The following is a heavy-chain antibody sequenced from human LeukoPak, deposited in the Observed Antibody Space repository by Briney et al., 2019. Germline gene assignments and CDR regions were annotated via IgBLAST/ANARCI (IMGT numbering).Heavy chain of an antibody. D-gene: IGHD3-10*01. CDR1: GFTFSSYA. Sequence: GGSLRLSCAASGFTFSSYAMSWVRQAPGKGLEWVSAISGSGGSTYYADSVKGRFTISRDNAKNSLYLQMNSLRAEDTAVYYCARDSNFSGGFDYWGQGTLITVSS. J-gene: IGHJ4*02. CDR2: ISGSGGST. CDR3: ARDSNFSGGFDY. V-gene: IGHV3-23*01.